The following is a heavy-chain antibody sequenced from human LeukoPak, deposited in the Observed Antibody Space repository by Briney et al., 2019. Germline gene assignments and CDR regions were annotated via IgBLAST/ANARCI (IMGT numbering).Heavy chain of an antibody. V-gene: IGHV3-30*18. CDR2: ISYDGSNK. CDR3: ANGGYSSSWYVVDY. J-gene: IGHJ4*02. D-gene: IGHD6-13*01. CDR1: GFTVSTNY. Sequence: PGGSLRLSCAASGFTVSTNYMNWVRQAPGKGLEWVAVISYDGSNKYYADSVKGRFTISRDNSKNTLYLQMNSLRAEDTAVYYCANGGYSSSWYVVDYWGQGTLVTVSS.